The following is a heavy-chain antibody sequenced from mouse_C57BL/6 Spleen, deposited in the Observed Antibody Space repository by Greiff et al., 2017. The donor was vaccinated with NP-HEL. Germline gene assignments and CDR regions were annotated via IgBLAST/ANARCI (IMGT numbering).Heavy chain of an antibody. CDR1: GFSLTSYG. D-gene: IGHD3-3*01. CDR3: AGGLHYFDY. J-gene: IGHJ2*01. Sequence: QVQLKESGPGLVQPSQSLSITCTVSGFSLTSYGVHWVRQSQGKGLEWLGVIWRGGSTDYNEAFMSRLSITKDNSKSQVFFKMNSLHADDTAIYYCAGGLHYFDYWGQGTTLTVSS. CDR2: IWRGGST. V-gene: IGHV2-5*01.